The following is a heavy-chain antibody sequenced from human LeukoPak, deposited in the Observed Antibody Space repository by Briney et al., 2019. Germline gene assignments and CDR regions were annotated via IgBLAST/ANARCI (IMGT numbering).Heavy chain of an antibody. CDR2: INHSGST. V-gene: IGHV4-34*01. CDR1: GGSFSGYY. CDR3: ASPEAYSDSSGYRDY. Sequence: SETLSLTCGVYGGSFSGYYWSWIRQPPGKGLEWIGEINHSGSTNYNPSLKSRVTISVDTSKNQFSLKLSSVTAADTAVYYCASPEAYSDSSGYRDYWGQGTLVTVSS. J-gene: IGHJ4*02. D-gene: IGHD3-22*01.